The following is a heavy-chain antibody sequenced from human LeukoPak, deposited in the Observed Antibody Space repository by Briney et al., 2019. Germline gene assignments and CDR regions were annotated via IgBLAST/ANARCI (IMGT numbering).Heavy chain of an antibody. D-gene: IGHD3-3*01. J-gene: IGHJ4*02. CDR3: ARDSSGYSRRGFDY. CDR2: IYTSGST. V-gene: IGHV4-4*07. Sequence: SETLSLTCTVSGGSISSYYWSWIRQPAGKGLEWIGRIYTSGSTNYNPSLKSRVTMSVDTSKSQFSLKLSSVTAADTAVYYCARDSSGYSRRGFDYWGQGTLVTVSS. CDR1: GGSISSYY.